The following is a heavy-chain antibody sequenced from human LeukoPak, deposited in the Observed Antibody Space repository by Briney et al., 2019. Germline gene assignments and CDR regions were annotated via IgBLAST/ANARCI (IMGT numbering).Heavy chain of an antibody. CDR1: GCTFTSYA. V-gene: IGHV1-3*01. J-gene: IGHJ6*04. Sequence: VAAVTVSCTASGCTFTSYAMHWVRQAPGQGLEWMGLINAGNGNTKYSQKFQGRVTITRDTSASTAYMELSSLRSEDTAVYYCASPIVVVPAAGYYYYGMDVWGKGTTVTVSS. CDR3: ASPIVVVPAAGYYYYGMDV. CDR2: INAGNGNT. D-gene: IGHD2-2*01.